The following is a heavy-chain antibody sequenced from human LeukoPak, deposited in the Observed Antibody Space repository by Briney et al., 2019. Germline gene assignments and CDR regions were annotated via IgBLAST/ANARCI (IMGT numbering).Heavy chain of an antibody. Sequence: GGSLRLSCAASGFRFSNYWMSWVRQAPGKGLEWVGHIKSKTDGGTTDYAAPVKGRFTISRDDSKNTLYLQMNSLKTEDTAVYYCTTXPXGXIXXWGQXTLV. J-gene: IGHJ1*01. V-gene: IGHV3-15*01. CDR2: IKSKTDGGTT. D-gene: IGHD2-21*01. CDR3: TTXPXGXIXX. CDR1: GFRFSNYW.